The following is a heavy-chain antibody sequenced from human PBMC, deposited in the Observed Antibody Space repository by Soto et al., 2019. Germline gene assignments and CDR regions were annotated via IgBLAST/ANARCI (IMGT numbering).Heavy chain of an antibody. D-gene: IGHD3-22*01. CDR2: ISSSSSYT. CDR1: VFTFSDYY. CDR3: ARDLTGYYYDSSGYYSDY. J-gene: IGHJ4*02. Sequence: RRLSCAASVFTFSDYYMSWIRQAPGKGLEWVSYISSSSSYTNYADSVKGRFTISRDNAKNSLYLQMNSLRAEDTAVYYCARDLTGYYYDSSGYYSDYWGQGTLVTVSS. V-gene: IGHV3-11*06.